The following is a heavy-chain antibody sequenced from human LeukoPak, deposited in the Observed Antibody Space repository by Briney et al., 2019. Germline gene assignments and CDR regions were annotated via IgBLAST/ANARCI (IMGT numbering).Heavy chain of an antibody. V-gene: IGHV3-23*01. CDR3: VKRPGSSSSGTFEY. D-gene: IGHD6-6*01. CDR2: IGGSGADT. J-gene: IGHJ4*02. Sequence: PGGSLRLSCVPSGFSFSNYAMSWVRQAPGKGLEWVSSIGGSGADTYYPDSVKGRFTISRDNSRNTLFLQMNSLKDEDTAVYYCVKRPGSSSSGTFEYWGQGTLVTVSS. CDR1: GFSFSNYA.